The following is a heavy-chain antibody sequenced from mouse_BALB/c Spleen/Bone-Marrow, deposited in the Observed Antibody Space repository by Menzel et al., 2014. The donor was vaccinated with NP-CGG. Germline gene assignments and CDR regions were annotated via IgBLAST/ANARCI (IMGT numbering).Heavy chain of an antibody. V-gene: IGHV1-54*01. Sequence: QVQLQQPGAELVRPGTSVKVSCKASGYALTNYLIEWVKQRPGQGLEWIGVINPGSGGTNYNEKFKGKATLTADKSSRTAYMQLSSLTSDDSAVDCCARSRGNLYAMDYWGQGTSVTVSS. CDR1: GYALTNYL. J-gene: IGHJ4*01. D-gene: IGHD2-1*01. CDR3: ARSRGNLYAMDY. CDR2: INPGSGGT.